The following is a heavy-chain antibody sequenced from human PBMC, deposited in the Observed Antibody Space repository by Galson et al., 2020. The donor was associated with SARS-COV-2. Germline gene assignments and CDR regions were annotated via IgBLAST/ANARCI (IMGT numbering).Heavy chain of an antibody. D-gene: IGHD1-7*01. V-gene: IGHV3-21*01. CDR2: ISTSSSYI. CDR3: ARVRGTTGRNYYMDV. CDR1: GFTFSGYR. J-gene: IGHJ6*03. Sequence: GGSLRLSCASSGFTFSGYRINWVRQAPGKGLEWVSTISTSSSYIYYADSVKGRFTISRDNAENSVWLQMDSLRAEDTAVYYCARVRGTTGRNYYMDVWGNGTTVTVSS.